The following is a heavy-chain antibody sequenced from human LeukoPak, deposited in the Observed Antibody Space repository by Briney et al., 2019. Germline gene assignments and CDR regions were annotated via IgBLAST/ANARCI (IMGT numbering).Heavy chain of an antibody. CDR3: AKDGSYSYEMVY. D-gene: IGHD5-18*01. V-gene: IGHV3-30*18. Sequence: GRSLRLSCAASGFTFSSYGMHWVRQAPGKGLEWVAVISYDGSNKYYADSVKGQFTISRDNSKNTLYLQMNSLRAEDTAVYYCAKDGSYSYEMVYWGQGTLVTVSS. J-gene: IGHJ4*02. CDR1: GFTFSSYG. CDR2: ISYDGSNK.